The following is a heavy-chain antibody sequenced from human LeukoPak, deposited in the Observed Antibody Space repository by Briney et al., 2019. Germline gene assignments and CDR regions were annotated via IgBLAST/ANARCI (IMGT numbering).Heavy chain of an antibody. CDR3: AKHSRQYYYDSSGTVHY. CDR2: ISGSGGST. V-gene: IGHV3-23*01. J-gene: IGHJ4*02. CDR1: GFTFSSYA. Sequence: GGSLRLSCAASGFTFSSYAMSWVRQAPGKGLEWVSAISGSGGSTYYADSVKGRFTISRDNSKNTLYLQMNSLRAEDTAVYYCAKHSRQYYYDSSGTVHYWGQGTLVTVSS. D-gene: IGHD3-22*01.